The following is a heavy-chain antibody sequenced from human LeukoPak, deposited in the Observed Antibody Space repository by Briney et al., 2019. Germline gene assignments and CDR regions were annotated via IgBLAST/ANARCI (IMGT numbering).Heavy chain of an antibody. CDR1: GYSFTSYW. Sequence: GESLKISCKGSGYSFTSYWISWVRQMPGKGLEWMGRIDPSDSYTNYSPSFQGQVTISADKSISTAYLQWSSLKASDTAMYYCARQRRTNNDYWGQGTLVTVSS. J-gene: IGHJ4*02. CDR3: ARQRRTNNDY. CDR2: IDPSDSYT. V-gene: IGHV5-10-1*04. D-gene: IGHD5-24*01.